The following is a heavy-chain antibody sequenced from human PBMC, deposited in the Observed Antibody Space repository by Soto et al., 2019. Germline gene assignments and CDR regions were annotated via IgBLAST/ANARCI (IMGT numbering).Heavy chain of an antibody. CDR3: ARGYGDYVLDY. Sequence: SETLSLTYTVSGGSISSYYWSWIRQPPGKGLECIGYIYYSGSTNYNPSLKSRVTISVDTSKNQFSLKLSSVTAADTAVYYCARGYGDYVLDYWGQGTLVTVSS. D-gene: IGHD4-17*01. CDR2: IYYSGST. V-gene: IGHV4-59*08. J-gene: IGHJ4*02. CDR1: GGSISSYY.